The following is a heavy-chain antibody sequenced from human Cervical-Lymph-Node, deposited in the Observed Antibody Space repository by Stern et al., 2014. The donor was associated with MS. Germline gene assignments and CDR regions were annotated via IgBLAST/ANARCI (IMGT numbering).Heavy chain of an antibody. CDR3: ARGRGYSYGWYYFDY. CDR2: IDWDDDK. Sequence: QVTLRESGPALVKPTQTLTLTCTFSGFSLSASGMSVSWIRQPPGKAPGGLALIDWDDDKFYPTSLKTRLTVSKDTSKNQVVLTMTNMDPVDTANYYCARGRGYSYGWYYFDYWGQGTLITVSS. CDR1: GFSLSASGMS. D-gene: IGHD5-18*01. V-gene: IGHV2-70*01. J-gene: IGHJ4*02.